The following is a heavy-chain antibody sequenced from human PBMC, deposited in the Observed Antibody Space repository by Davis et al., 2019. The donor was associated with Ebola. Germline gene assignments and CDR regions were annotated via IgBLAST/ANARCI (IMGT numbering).Heavy chain of an antibody. CDR3: AKDLYSSGWWGGAFDI. CDR1: GFTVSSNY. J-gene: IGHJ3*02. V-gene: IGHV3-53*05. D-gene: IGHD6-19*01. CDR2: IYSGGNT. Sequence: GESLKISCAASGFTVSSNYMSWVRQAPGKGLEWVSIIYSGGNTYYADSVKGRFTISRDNSKNTLYLQMNSLRAEDTAVYYCAKDLYSSGWWGGAFDIWGQGTMVTVSS.